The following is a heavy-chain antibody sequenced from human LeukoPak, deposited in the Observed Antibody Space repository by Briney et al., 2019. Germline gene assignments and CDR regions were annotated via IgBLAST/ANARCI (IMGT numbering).Heavy chain of an antibody. CDR1: GGSFTTHF. CDR3: AREDSGSYYNYYYFYMDV. V-gene: IGHV4-4*07. Sequence: SETLSLTCSRSGGSFTTHFWSLVRQPAGKRLKWIGRIYPSGNTNYNPSLKSRLNLSVDTSKTQFSLRLSSVTAADTAVYYCAREDSGSYYNYYYFYMDVWGKGTTVTMSS. CDR2: IYPSGNT. D-gene: IGHD3-10*01. J-gene: IGHJ6*03.